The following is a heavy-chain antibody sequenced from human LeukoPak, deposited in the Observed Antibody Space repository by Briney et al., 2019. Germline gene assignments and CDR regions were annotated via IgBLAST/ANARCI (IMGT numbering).Heavy chain of an antibody. Sequence: PGGSLRLSCAASGFTFTNYAMTWVRQAPGKGLEWVSAISGSGDNTYYADSVKGRFTISRDNSKNTLYLQMNSLRAEDTAVYYCAKRPYYDFWNGYFDYWGQGTLVTVSP. J-gene: IGHJ4*02. D-gene: IGHD3-3*01. CDR1: GFTFTNYA. CDR2: ISGSGDNT. V-gene: IGHV3-23*01. CDR3: AKRPYYDFWNGYFDY.